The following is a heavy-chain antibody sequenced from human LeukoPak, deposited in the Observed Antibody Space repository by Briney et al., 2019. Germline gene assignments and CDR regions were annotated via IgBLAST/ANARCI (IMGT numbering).Heavy chain of an antibody. CDR3: ARSPPGGSRTGLSFDY. CDR1: GYTFTGYY. V-gene: IGHV1-2*02. D-gene: IGHD2-15*01. CDR2: INPNSGGT. J-gene: IGHJ4*02. Sequence: GASVKVSCKASGYTFTGYYMHWVRQAPGQGLEWMGWINPNSGGTNYAQKFQGRVTMTRDTSISTAYMELSRLRSDDTAVYYCARSPPGGSRTGLSFDYWGQGTLVTVSS.